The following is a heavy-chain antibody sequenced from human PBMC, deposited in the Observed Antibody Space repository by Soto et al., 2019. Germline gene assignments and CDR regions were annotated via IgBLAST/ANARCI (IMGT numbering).Heavy chain of an antibody. CDR3: ARRGSGSYDDY. CDR1: GFTFSSYA. J-gene: IGHJ4*02. Sequence: EVQLLESGGGLVQPGGSLRLSCAASGFTFSSYAMSWVRQAPGKGLEWVSVISGSGDSTYYADSVKSRFTISRDNSKNTLYLQMNSLRAEETAVYYCARRGSGSYDDYWGQGTLVTVSS. D-gene: IGHD1-26*01. V-gene: IGHV3-23*01. CDR2: ISGSGDST.